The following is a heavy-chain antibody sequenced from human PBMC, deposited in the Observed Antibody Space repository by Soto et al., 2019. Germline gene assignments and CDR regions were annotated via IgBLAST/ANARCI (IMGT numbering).Heavy chain of an antibody. J-gene: IGHJ6*03. CDR2: IGAAGDT. CDR3: SRGPVAGPSYYYMDM. V-gene: IGHV3-13*01. CDR1: GCPLSTYD. Sequence: EVLLVESGGGLVQPGGSLRLSCAASGCPLSTYDMHWVRQSPGKGLEWISAIGAAGDTYYSDSMKGRFTISRDNAKSSLYLQMNSLSAGDSAVYYCSRGPVAGPSYYYMDMWGKGTTVIVSS. D-gene: IGHD6-19*01.